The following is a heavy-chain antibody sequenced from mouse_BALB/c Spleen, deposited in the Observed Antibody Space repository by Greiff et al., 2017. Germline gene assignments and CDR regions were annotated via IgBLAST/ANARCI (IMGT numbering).Heavy chain of an antibody. D-gene: IGHD1-1*01. J-gene: IGHJ2*01. V-gene: IGHV5-2*03. Sequence: DVMLVESGGGLVQPGESLKLSCESNEYEFPSHDMSWVRKTPEKRLELVAAINSDGGSTYYPDTMERRFIISRDNAKNTLYLEMSSLRSEDTAMYYCARGEARGYGSSLDYWGQGTTLTVSS. CDR2: INSDGGST. CDR1: EYEFPSHD. CDR3: ARGEARGYGSSLDY.